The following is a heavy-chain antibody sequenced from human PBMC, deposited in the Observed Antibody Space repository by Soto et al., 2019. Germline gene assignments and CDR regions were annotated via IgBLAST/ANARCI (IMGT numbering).Heavy chain of an antibody. J-gene: IGHJ5*02. V-gene: IGHV4-31*01. CDR2: IYYSGST. CDR3: ARWWSGSRQGFDP. CDR1: GGSISSGDYY. D-gene: IGHD3-3*01. Sequence: QVQLQESGPGLVKPSQTLSLTCTVSGGSISSGDYYWSWIRQHPGKGLEWIGYIYYSGSTYYNPSLQSQVTISVDTSKNQFSLKLSSVTAADMAVYYCARWWSGSRQGFDPWGQGTLVTVSS.